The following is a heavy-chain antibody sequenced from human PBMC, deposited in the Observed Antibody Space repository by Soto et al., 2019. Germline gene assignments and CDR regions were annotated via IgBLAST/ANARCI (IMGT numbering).Heavy chain of an antibody. V-gene: IGHV1-3*01. J-gene: IGHJ5*02. D-gene: IGHD2-15*01. CDR1: GYTFTKYA. Sequence: ASVKVSCKASGYTFTKYALHWVRQAPGQRLEWMGWINAGNGNTKYSQKFQGRVTITRDTSASTSYMQLSSLRSEDTAVYYCARGEGYCSGGTCYRWFDPWGQGPLVPVSS. CDR3: ARGEGYCSGGTCYRWFDP. CDR2: INAGNGNT.